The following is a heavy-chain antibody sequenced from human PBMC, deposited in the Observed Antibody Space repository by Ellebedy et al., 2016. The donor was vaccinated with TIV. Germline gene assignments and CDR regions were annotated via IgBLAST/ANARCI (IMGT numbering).Heavy chain of an antibody. CDR3: ARGELERAQDYYGMDV. CDR2: ISAYNGNT. Sequence: AASVKVSCKASGYTFTGYGISWVRQAPGQGLEWMGWISAYNGNTNYAQKLQGRVTMTTDTSTSTAYMELRSLRSDDTAVYYCARGELERAQDYYGMDVWGQGTTVTVSS. CDR1: GYTFTGYG. D-gene: IGHD1-1*01. J-gene: IGHJ6*02. V-gene: IGHV1-18*04.